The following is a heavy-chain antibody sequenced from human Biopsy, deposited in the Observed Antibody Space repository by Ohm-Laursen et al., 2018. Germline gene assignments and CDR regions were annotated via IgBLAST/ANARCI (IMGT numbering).Heavy chain of an antibody. CDR1: GGSFSGSY. D-gene: IGHD5-12*01. CDR2: MSHSGST. J-gene: IGHJ4*02. Sequence: SQTLSLTCPVYGGSFSGSYWTWIRQPPGKGLEWLGEMSHSGSTNHNPSLKSRVTISMDTSKNQFPLKLTSVTAADTAVYYCARWEVGYSANDLRFDYWGQGTLVTVSS. V-gene: IGHV4-34*01. CDR3: ARWEVGYSANDLRFDY.